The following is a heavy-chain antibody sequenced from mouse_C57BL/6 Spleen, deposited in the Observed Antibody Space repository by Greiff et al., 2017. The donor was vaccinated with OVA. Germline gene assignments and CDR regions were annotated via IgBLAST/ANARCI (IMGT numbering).Heavy chain of an antibody. CDR3: ARYVDV. Sequence: EVQVVESGGGLVKPGGSLKLSCAASGFTFSDYGMHWVRQAPETGLEWVAYISSGSSTIYYADTVKGRFTISRDNAKNTLFLQMTSLRSEDTAMYYCARYVDVWGTGTTVTVSS. CDR2: ISSGSSTI. J-gene: IGHJ1*03. CDR1: GFTFSDYG. V-gene: IGHV5-17*01.